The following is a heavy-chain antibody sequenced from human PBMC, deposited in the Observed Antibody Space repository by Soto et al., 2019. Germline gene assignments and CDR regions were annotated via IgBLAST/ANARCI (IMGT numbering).Heavy chain of an antibody. Sequence: ASVKVSCKASGYIFTSYTMHWVRQAPGQNLEWMGWISAGNGDTKYSQKFQDRVTITRDTFASTAYMELSSLTSEDTAVYYCATTAQLRALEWCFAAWGQGTLVTVYS. CDR3: ATTAQLRALEWCFAA. CDR2: ISAGNGDT. V-gene: IGHV1-3*01. J-gene: IGHJ1*01. CDR1: GYIFTSYT. D-gene: IGHD3-3*01.